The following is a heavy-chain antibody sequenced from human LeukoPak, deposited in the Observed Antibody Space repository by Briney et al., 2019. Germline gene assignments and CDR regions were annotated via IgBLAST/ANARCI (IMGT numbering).Heavy chain of an antibody. J-gene: IGHJ4*02. CDR3: ASKVTTSY. V-gene: IGHV3-66*01. CDR2: IYSGGTT. CDR1: GLTVSSTY. D-gene: IGHD5-12*01. Sequence: GGSLRLSCVISGLTVSSTYMSWVRLAPGKGLEWVAVIYSGGTTNYADSVKGRFIVYRDSSKNTLYLQMNSLRAEDTAVYYCASKVTTSYWGQGTLVTVSS.